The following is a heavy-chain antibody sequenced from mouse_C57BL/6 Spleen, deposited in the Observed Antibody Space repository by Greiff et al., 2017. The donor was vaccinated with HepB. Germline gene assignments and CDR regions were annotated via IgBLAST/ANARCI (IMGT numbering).Heavy chain of an antibody. Sequence: EVKLVESGGGLVKPGGSLKLSCAASGFTFSDYGMHWVRQAPEKGLEWVAYISSGSSTIYYADTVKGRFTISRDNAKNTLFLQMTSLRSEDTAMYYCAINWGNYFDYWGQGTTLTVSS. CDR3: AINWGNYFDY. J-gene: IGHJ2*01. D-gene: IGHD4-1*01. V-gene: IGHV5-17*01. CDR1: GFTFSDYG. CDR2: ISSGSSTI.